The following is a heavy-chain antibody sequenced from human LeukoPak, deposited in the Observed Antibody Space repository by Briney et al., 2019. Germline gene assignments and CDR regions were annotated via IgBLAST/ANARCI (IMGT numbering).Heavy chain of an antibody. CDR1: GFTFGDYV. CDR3: TRRYNYDSSGYYYVRDAFDI. V-gene: IGHV3-49*04. D-gene: IGHD3-22*01. CDR2: IRSKAYGGTT. Sequence: GGSLRLSCTASGFTFGDYVMSWVRQAPGKGLEWVGFIRSKAYGGTTKNSASVKGRFTISRDDSRSIAYLQMNSLKTEDTAVYYCTRRYNYDSSGYYYVRDAFDIWGQGTMVTVSS. J-gene: IGHJ3*02.